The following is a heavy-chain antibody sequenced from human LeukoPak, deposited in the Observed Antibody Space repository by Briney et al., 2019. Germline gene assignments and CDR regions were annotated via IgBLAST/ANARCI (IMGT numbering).Heavy chain of an antibody. D-gene: IGHD6-6*01. V-gene: IGHV4-30-2*01. CDR1: GGSISSGGYY. J-gene: IGHJ4*02. CDR3: ASLSGGGEAARPWYFDY. Sequence: PSQTLSLTCTVSGGSISSGGYYWSWIRQPPGKGLEWIGYIYHSGSTYYNPSLKSRVTISVDRSKNQFSLKLSSVTAADTAVYYCASLSGGGEAARPWYFDYWGQGTLVTVSS. CDR2: IYHSGST.